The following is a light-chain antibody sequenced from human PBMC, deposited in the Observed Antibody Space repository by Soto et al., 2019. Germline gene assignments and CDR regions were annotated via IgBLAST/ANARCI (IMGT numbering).Light chain of an antibody. CDR1: SSNIGSNA. CDR2: NNN. J-gene: IGLJ1*01. Sequence: SVLTQPPSASGTPGQRVTISCSGSSSNIGSNAVTWYQHLPGAAPKLLITNNNHRPSGVPDRFSGSKSGTSASLTISGLHSEDDGDYYCAAWDDSLNGFFVFGTGTKVTVL. CDR3: AAWDDSLNGFFV. V-gene: IGLV1-44*01.